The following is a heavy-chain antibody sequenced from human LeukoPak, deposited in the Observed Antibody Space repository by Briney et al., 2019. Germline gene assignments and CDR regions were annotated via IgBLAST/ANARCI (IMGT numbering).Heavy chain of an antibody. Sequence: PGGSLRLSCAASGFTFSSYGMHWVRQAPGKGLEWVAVIWYDGSNKYYADSVKGRFTISRDNSKNTLYLQMNSLRAEDTAVYYCARGIAARPDGDYWGQGTLVTVSS. CDR2: IWYDGSNK. V-gene: IGHV3-33*01. CDR1: GFTFSSYG. D-gene: IGHD6-6*01. CDR3: ARGIAARPDGDY. J-gene: IGHJ4*02.